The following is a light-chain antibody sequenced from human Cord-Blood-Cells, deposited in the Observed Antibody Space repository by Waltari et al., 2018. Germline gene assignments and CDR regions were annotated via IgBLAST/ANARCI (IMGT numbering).Light chain of an antibody. V-gene: IGKV1-8*01. CDR3: QQYYSYPWT. CDR2: AAP. CDR1: QGISSY. J-gene: IGKJ1*01. Sequence: AIRMTQSPSPFSASTGDRVTITYRASQGISSYLAWYQQKPGTAPKLLLYAAPTLQSGVPSTFSGSGSGTDFTLTISCLQSEDFATYYCQQYYSYPWTFGQGTKVEIK.